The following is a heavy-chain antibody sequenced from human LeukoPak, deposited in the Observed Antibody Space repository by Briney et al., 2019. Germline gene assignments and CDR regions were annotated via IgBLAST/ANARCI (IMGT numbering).Heavy chain of an antibody. CDR3: ARWRGITMIFRPYYFDY. CDR2: IYYSGST. Sequence: SQTLSLTCTVSGGSISSGGYYWSWIRQHPGKGLEWIGYIYYSGSTNYNPSLKSRVTISVDTSKNQFSLKLSSVTAADTAVYYCARWRGITMIFRPYYFDYWGQGTLVTVSS. D-gene: IGHD3-22*01. CDR1: GGSISSGGYY. J-gene: IGHJ4*02. V-gene: IGHV4-31*03.